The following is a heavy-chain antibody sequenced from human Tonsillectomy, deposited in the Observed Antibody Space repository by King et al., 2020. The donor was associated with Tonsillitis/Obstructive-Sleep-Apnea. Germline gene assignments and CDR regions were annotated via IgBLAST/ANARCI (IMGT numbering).Heavy chain of an antibody. CDR2: IDPSDSYV. CDR3: ARVVDTAIDADHYYGMDV. D-gene: IGHD5-18*01. J-gene: IGHJ6*02. V-gene: IGHV5-10-1*01. Sequence: VQLVESGAEVKKPGESLRISCTGSGYSFTSYWISWVRQMPGKGLEWMGRIDPSDSYVNYSPSFQGPFTISADKSSSTAYLHWSSLKASDTAMYYCARVVDTAIDADHYYGMDVWGQGTTITVSS. CDR1: GYSFTSYW.